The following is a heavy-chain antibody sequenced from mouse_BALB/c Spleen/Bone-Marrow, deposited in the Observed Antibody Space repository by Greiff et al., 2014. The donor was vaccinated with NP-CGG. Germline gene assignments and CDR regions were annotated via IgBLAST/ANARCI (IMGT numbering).Heavy chain of an antibody. J-gene: IGHJ2*01. V-gene: IGHV1S45*01. CDR3: TRPVYA. CDR1: GYTFTNHH. D-gene: IGHD1-1*01. CDR2: INPYNDYT. Sequence: VQLKQSGADLVRPGASVKLSCTAFGYTFTNHHINWVKQRPGQGLDWIGYINPYNDYTTYNQKFKGKSTLTVDKSSSTAYMELSSLTYDDAAVYYCTRPVYAWGPGTTLTVSS.